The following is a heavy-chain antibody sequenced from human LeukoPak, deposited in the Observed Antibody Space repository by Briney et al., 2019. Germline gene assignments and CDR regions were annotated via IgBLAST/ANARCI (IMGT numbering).Heavy chain of an antibody. CDR1: GFTFSSYW. J-gene: IGHJ5*02. D-gene: IGHD3-3*01. V-gene: IGHV3-7*01. Sequence: GGSLRLSCAASGFTFSSYWMSWVRQALGKGLEWVANIKQDGSEKYYVDSVKGRFTISRDNAKNSLYLQMNSLRAEDTAVYYCARDSAIFGVVPPWFDPWGQGTLVTVSS. CDR3: ARDSAIFGVVPPWFDP. CDR2: IKQDGSEK.